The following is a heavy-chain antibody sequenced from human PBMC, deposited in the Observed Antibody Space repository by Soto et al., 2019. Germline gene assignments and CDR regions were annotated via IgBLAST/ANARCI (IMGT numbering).Heavy chain of an antibody. V-gene: IGHV1-18*01. Sequence: ASVKVSCKTSGYTYINYAITWVRQAPGQGLECMGWINTYSGDTKYAENVQGRVSMTTDTVTATAFMELRSLTYDDTAIYFCARRGPEYCSGGKCYSDHWGQGTVVTVSS. D-gene: IGHD2-15*01. CDR2: INTYSGDT. CDR1: GYTYINYA. CDR3: ARRGPEYCSGGKCYSDH. J-gene: IGHJ4*02.